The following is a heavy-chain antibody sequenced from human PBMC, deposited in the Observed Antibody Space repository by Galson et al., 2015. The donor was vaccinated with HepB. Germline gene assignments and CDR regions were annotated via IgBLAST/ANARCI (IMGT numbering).Heavy chain of an antibody. V-gene: IGHV3-64D*06. CDR3: VKGGSSGYYYVYLDYAFDI. CDR2: ISSNGGST. CDR1: GFTFSSYA. D-gene: IGHD3-22*01. J-gene: IGHJ3*02. Sequence: SLRLSCAASGFTFSSYAMHWVRQAPGKGLEYVSAISSNGGSTYYADSVKGRFTISRDNSKNTLYLQMSSLRAEDTAVYYCVKGGSSGYYYVYLDYAFDIWGQGTMVTVSS.